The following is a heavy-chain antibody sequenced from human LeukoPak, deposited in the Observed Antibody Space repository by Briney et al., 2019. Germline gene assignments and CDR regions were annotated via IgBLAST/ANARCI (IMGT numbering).Heavy chain of an antibody. D-gene: IGHD5-12*01. Sequence: WVRKPPGKGMEWIGSIYYSGSTYYNPSLKSRVTISVDTSKNQFSLKLSSVTAADTAVYYCARVSRDIVATPFSFFDYWGQGTLVTVSS. CDR2: IYYSGST. J-gene: IGHJ4*02. V-gene: IGHV4-39*07. CDR3: ARVSRDIVATPFSFFDY.